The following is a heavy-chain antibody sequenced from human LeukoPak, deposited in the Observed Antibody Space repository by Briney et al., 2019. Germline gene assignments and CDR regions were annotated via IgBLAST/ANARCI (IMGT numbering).Heavy chain of an antibody. CDR3: ASLDERYYYDTTSLPAFDY. CDR2: INHSGST. J-gene: IGHJ4*02. Sequence: PSETLSLTCAVYGGSFSGYYWSWIRQPPGKGLEWIGEINHSGSTNYNPSLKSRVTISVDTSKNQFSLKLSSVTAADTAVYYCASLDERYYYDTTSLPAFDYWGQGTLVTVSS. CDR1: GGSFSGYY. V-gene: IGHV4-34*01. D-gene: IGHD3-22*01.